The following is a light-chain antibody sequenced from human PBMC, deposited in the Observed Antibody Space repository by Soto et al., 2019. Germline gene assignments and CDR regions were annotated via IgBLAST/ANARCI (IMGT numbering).Light chain of an antibody. J-gene: IGKJ1*01. Sequence: IQMTQSPSSLSACVGDRVTITCRASQSISSYLNWYQQKPGKAPKLLIYAASSLQSGVPSRFSGSGSGTDFTLTISSLQPEDFATYYCQQSYSTLGTFGQGTKVDIK. V-gene: IGKV1-39*01. CDR2: AAS. CDR1: QSISSY. CDR3: QQSYSTLGT.